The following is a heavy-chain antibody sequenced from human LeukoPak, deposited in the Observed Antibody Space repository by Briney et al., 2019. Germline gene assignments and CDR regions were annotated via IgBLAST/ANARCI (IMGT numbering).Heavy chain of an antibody. J-gene: IGHJ6*02. CDR2: INTSGGSA. Sequence: ASVKVSCKASGYTFTSYNLHWVRQAPGHGLEWMGVINTSGGSATYAQRFQGRVTMTRDTSTRTVYMEVSSLRSEDTAGYYCAREHDMDVWGQGTTVTVSS. CDR1: GYTFTSYN. CDR3: AREHDMDV. V-gene: IGHV1-46*01. D-gene: IGHD1-1*01.